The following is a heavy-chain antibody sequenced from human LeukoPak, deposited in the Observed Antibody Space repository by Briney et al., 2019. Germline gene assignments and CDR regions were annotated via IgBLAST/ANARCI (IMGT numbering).Heavy chain of an antibody. Sequence: PGGSLRLSCAASGFTFSTYWMHWVRQIPGKGLVWASRIHRDGTSTHYADSVRGRFSISRDNAEDTLYLQMNSLRAEDTAVYYCAREQEAAGNWFFDRCGRGTLVTVSS. CDR3: AREQEAAGNWFFDR. J-gene: IGHJ2*01. V-gene: IGHV3-74*01. CDR2: IHRDGTST. D-gene: IGHD6-13*01. CDR1: GFTFSTYW.